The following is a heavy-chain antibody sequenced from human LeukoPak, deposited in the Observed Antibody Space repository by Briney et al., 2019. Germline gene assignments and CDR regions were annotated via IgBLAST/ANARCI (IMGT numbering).Heavy chain of an antibody. V-gene: IGHV5-51*01. CDR2: IYPYDSTT. D-gene: IGHD4-23*01. J-gene: IGHJ6*03. CDR3: TKCGGNSLVDFMDT. CDR1: GYRFTDYW. Sequence: AGESLKIPCQASGYRFTDYWIGWVPQMPGKGLEWMGIIYPYDSTTKYNPSFQGQVTISADMSITTAYLQWSSLKASDTATYYCTKCGGNSLVDFMDTWGRGTTVTVSS.